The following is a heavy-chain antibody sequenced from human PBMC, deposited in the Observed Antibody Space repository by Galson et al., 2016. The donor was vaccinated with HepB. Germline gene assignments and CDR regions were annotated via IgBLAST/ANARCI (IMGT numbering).Heavy chain of an antibody. J-gene: IGHJ4*02. V-gene: IGHV3-69-1*02. Sequence: SLRLSCAGSGFTFSAYTLNWVRQAPGRGLEWVSSITPGHATYYSESVKGRFTVSRGTSLYLQMTSLRGEDTAVYYCARPPRGTYEGFGFDHWGRGTLVTVSS. D-gene: IGHD3-16*01. CDR1: GFTFSAYT. CDR3: ARPPRGTYEGFGFDH. CDR2: ITPGHAT.